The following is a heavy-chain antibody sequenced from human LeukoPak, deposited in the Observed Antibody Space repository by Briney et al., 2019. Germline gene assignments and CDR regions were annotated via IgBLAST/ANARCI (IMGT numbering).Heavy chain of an antibody. V-gene: IGHV3-23*01. CDR3: VGGLVGCSGGSCYPTDY. CDR1: GFTFSSYA. CDR2: ISGSGGST. Sequence: GGSLRLSCAASGFTFSSYAMSWVRQAPGKGLEWVSAISGSGGSTYYADSVKGRFTISRDNSKNTLYLQMNSLRAEDTAVYYCVGGLVGCSGGSCYPTDYWGQGTLVTVSS. J-gene: IGHJ4*02. D-gene: IGHD2-15*01.